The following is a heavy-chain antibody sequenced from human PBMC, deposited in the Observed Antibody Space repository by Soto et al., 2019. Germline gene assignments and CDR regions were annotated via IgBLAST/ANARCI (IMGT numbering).Heavy chain of an antibody. CDR1: GFTFSSYW. Sequence: PGGSLRLSCAASGFTFSSYWMSWVRQAPGKGLEWVANIKQDGSEKYYVDSVKGRFTISRDNAKNSLYLQMNSLRVEDTAVYYCAKRGARSSSWKIDYWGQGTLVTVSS. D-gene: IGHD6-13*01. CDR3: AKRGARSSSWKIDY. V-gene: IGHV3-7*01. CDR2: IKQDGSEK. J-gene: IGHJ4*02.